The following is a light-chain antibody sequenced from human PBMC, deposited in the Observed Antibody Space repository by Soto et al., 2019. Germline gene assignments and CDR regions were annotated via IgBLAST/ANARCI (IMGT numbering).Light chain of an antibody. V-gene: IGKV3-11*01. CDR3: QQRSNWPPVT. J-gene: IGKJ4*01. CDR2: DAS. CDR1: QSVSVY. Sequence: EIVLTQSPGTLSLSPGERATLSCRASQSVSVYLAWFQQKPGQAPRLLIYDASNRATGIPARFSGSGSGTDFTLTISSLEPEDFGVYYCQQRSNWPPVTFGGGTKVDIK.